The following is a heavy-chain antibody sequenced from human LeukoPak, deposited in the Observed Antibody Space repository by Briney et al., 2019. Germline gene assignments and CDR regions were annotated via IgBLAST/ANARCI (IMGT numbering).Heavy chain of an antibody. V-gene: IGHV4-34*01. D-gene: IGHD6-13*01. J-gene: IGHJ4*02. CDR2: INHSGST. CDR1: GGSFSGYY. Sequence: SETLSLTCAVYGGSFSGYYWSWIRQPPGKGLEWIGKINHSGSTNYNPSLKSRVTISVDTSKNQFSLKLTSVTAADTAVYYCARPRIAAAGTPFDYWGQGTLVTVSS. CDR3: ARPRIAAAGTPFDY.